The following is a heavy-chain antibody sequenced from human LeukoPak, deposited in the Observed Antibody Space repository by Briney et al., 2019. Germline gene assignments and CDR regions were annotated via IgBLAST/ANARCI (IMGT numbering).Heavy chain of an antibody. J-gene: IGHJ4*02. CDR2: IYYSGGT. Sequence: SQTLSLTCTVSGGSVSSSGYCWGWIRQPPGKGLEWIGYIYYSGGTYYNPSLKSRVPISLDTSKMQFSLKLSSVTAADTALYYCARDVGGYGHFDYWGQGTLVTVSS. CDR3: ARDVGGYGHFDY. V-gene: IGHV4-30-4*01. D-gene: IGHD5-12*01. CDR1: GGSVSSSGYC.